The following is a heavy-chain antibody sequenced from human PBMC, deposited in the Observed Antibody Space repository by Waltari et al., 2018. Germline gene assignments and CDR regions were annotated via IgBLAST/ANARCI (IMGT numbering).Heavy chain of an antibody. CDR1: GGSSSGFY. D-gene: IGHD3-16*01. CDR2: VDHRGDA. Sequence: QVQLQQGGPRLLKPSETLSLTCAVHGGSSSGFYWSWIRQTPGKGLEWIGDVDHRGDANYNPSLENRVTISIDTSKSEFSLTLTSVTAADTALYFCARALRNYAGNNLAYWGQGTLVTVSS. CDR3: ARALRNYAGNNLAY. J-gene: IGHJ4*02. V-gene: IGHV4-34*01.